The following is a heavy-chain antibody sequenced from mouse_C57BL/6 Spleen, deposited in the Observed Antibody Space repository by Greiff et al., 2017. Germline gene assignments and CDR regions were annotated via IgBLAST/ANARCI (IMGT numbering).Heavy chain of an antibody. V-gene: IGHV5-6*01. CDR2: ISSGGSYT. J-gene: IGHJ2*01. CDR3: ARRGELSNDYDAHFDY. Sequence: EVQLVESGGDLVKPGGSLKLSCAASGFTFSSYGMSWVRQTPDKRLEWVATISSGGSYTYYPDSVKGRFTISRDNAKNTLYLQMSSLKSEDTAMYYCARRGELSNDYDAHFDYWGQGTTLTVSS. D-gene: IGHD2-4*01. CDR1: GFTFSSYG.